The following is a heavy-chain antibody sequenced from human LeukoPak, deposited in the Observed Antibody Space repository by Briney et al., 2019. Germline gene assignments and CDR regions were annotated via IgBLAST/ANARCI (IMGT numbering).Heavy chain of an antibody. Sequence: GGSLRLSCAASGFTFSDYYMTWIRQAPGKGLEGVSYISSTGTTIFYADSVKGRFTISRDNANNSLYLLMDSLRAEDTAIYYCARSGYENDYWGQGTLVTVSS. CDR1: GFTFSDYY. D-gene: IGHD6-25*01. V-gene: IGHV3-11*01. CDR2: ISSTGTTI. CDR3: ARSGYENDY. J-gene: IGHJ4*02.